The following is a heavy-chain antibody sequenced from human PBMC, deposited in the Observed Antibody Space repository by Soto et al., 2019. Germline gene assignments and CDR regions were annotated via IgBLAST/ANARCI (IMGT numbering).Heavy chain of an antibody. J-gene: IGHJ4*02. V-gene: IGHV4-61*01. D-gene: IGHD6-13*01. Sequence: KTSETLSLTCSVSGGSVSDKTYYWSWIRQPPGKGLEWIGYVYNSGSTNYNPSLKSRVTISEDTSKSQFSLKVNSMTAADTAVYYCARYRREAVAGYTLDNWGQGILVTVSS. CDR2: VYNSGST. CDR1: GGSVSDKTYY. CDR3: ARYRREAVAGYTLDN.